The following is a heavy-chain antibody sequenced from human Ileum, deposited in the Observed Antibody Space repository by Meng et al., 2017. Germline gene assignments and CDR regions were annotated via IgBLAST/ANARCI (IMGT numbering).Heavy chain of an antibody. V-gene: IGHV4-34*01. CDR3: SRTSYYDNSGYYPG. D-gene: IGHD3-22*01. CDR2: INHSGST. CDR1: GGSFSGYY. Sequence: QVQLRQWGAGLLKPSETLSLTCAVYGGSFSGYYWSWIRQPSGKGLEWIGEINHSGSTNYNPSLKSRVTISVDTSKNQFSLKLSSVTAADTAVYYCSRTSYYDNSGYYPGWGQGTLVTVSS. J-gene: IGHJ4*02.